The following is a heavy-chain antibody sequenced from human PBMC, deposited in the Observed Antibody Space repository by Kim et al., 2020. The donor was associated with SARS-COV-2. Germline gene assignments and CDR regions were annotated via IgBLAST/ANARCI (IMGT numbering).Heavy chain of an antibody. D-gene: IGHD1-1*01. CDR1: GFTFSSYA. Sequence: GGSLRLSCAASGFTFSSYAMHWVRQAPGKGLEWVAVISYDGSNKYYADSVKGRFTISRDNSKNTLYLQMNSPTADDPAVHYCPTPHHDFWPVSRRPIDY. CDR3: PTPHHDFWPVSRRPIDY. CDR2: ISYDGSNK. V-gene: IGHV3-30*04. J-gene: IGHJ4*01.